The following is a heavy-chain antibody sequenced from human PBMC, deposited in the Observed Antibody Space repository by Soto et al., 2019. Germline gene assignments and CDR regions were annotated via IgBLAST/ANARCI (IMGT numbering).Heavy chain of an antibody. Sequence: PRGSLRLSCAASGFTLISYWIICFRQSPGKWLEWVANIKQDGSEKYYVDSVKGRFTISRDNAKNSLYLQMNSLRAEDTAVYYCARDSYYDFWSGYYMYYYGMDVWGQGTTVTVSS. CDR1: GFTLISYW. V-gene: IGHV3-7*03. CDR3: ARDSYYDFWSGYYMYYYGMDV. J-gene: IGHJ6*02. D-gene: IGHD3-3*01. CDR2: IKQDGSEK.